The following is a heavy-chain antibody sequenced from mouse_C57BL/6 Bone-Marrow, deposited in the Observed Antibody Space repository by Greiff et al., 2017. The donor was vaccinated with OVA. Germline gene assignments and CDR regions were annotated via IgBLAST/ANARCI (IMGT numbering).Heavy chain of an antibody. V-gene: IGHV1-15*01. Sequence: VQLQQSGAELVRPGASVTLSCKASGYTFTDYEMHWVKQTPVHGLEWIGAIDPETGGTAYNQKFKGKAILTADKSSSTAYMELRSLTSEDSAVYYCTRSVYYGNPAWFAYWGQGTLVTVSA. CDR2: IDPETGGT. J-gene: IGHJ3*01. D-gene: IGHD2-1*01. CDR3: TRSVYYGNPAWFAY. CDR1: GYTFTDYE.